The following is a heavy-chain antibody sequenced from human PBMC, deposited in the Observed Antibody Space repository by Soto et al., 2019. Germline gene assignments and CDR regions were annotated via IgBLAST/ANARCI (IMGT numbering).Heavy chain of an antibody. V-gene: IGHV3-30-3*01. CDR3: TRADLTVTLSVFDP. Sequence: QVQLVESGGGVVQPGRSLRLSCSASGFIFSSYAIHWVRQAPGKGLEWVAVISDDGSSKYYADSVKGRFTISRENSKNTPYLKMNSLSAEDTAVYYCTRADLTVTLSVFDPWGQGTLVTVSS. J-gene: IGHJ5*02. D-gene: IGHD4-17*01. CDR1: GFIFSSYA. CDR2: ISDDGSSK.